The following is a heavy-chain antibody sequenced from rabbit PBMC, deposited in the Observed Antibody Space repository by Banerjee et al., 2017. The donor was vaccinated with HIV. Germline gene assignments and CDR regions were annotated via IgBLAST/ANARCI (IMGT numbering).Heavy chain of an antibody. CDR2: IDSSSGDA. J-gene: IGHJ3*01. Sequence: QEQLVESGGGLVKPEGSLTLTCKASGFSFSNKYVMCWVRQAPGKGLEWIGCIDSSSGDAYYASWAKGRFTISKTSSTTVTLQMTSLTAADTATYFCARQEYAGSPMWGQGTLVTVS. CDR3: ARQEYAGSPM. CDR1: GFSFSNKYV. D-gene: IGHD4-2*01. V-gene: IGHV1S45*01.